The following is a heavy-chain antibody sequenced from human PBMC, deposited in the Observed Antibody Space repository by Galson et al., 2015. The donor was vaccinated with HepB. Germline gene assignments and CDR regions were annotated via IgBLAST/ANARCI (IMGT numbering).Heavy chain of an antibody. CDR3: TRMSYWGSDAFDI. CDR1: GFTFGDYA. D-gene: IGHD7-27*01. CDR2: IRSKAYGGTT. Sequence: SLRLSCAASGFTFGDYAMSWFRQAPGKGLEWVGFIRSKAYGGTTEYAASVKGRFTISRDDSKSIAYLQMNSLKTEDTAVYYCTRMSYWGSDAFDIWGQGTMVTVSS. V-gene: IGHV3-49*03. J-gene: IGHJ3*02.